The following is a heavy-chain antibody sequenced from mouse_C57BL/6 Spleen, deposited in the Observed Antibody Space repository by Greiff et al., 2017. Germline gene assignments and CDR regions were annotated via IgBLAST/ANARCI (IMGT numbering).Heavy chain of an antibody. V-gene: IGHV10-1*01. CDR1: GFSFNTYA. J-gene: IGHJ3*01. CDR3: VSHYYSSSLFDY. D-gene: IGHD1-1*01. Sequence: EVMLVESGGGLVQPKGSLKLSCAASGFSFNTYAMNWVRQAPGKGLEWVARIRSKSNNYATYYADSVKDRFTISRDDSKSMLYLQMNNLKTEDTAMYYCVSHYYSSSLFDYWGQGTLVTVSA. CDR2: IRSKSNNYAT.